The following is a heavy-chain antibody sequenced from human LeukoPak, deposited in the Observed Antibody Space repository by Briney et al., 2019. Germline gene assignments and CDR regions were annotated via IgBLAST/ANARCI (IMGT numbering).Heavy chain of an antibody. J-gene: IGHJ4*02. Sequence: SETLSPTCTVSGGSISSYYWSWIRQPPGKGLERIGYIYYSGSTNYNPSLKSRVTISVDTSKNQFSLKLSSVTAADTAVYYCARSSGSYYPWDYWGQGTLVTVSS. D-gene: IGHD1-26*01. V-gene: IGHV4-59*08. CDR1: GGSISSYY. CDR2: IYYSGST. CDR3: ARSSGSYYPWDY.